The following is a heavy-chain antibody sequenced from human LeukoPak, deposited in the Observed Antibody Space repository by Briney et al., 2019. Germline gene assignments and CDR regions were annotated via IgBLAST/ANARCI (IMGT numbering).Heavy chain of an antibody. J-gene: IGHJ5*02. CDR1: GYSFINYG. Sequence: GASVKVSCKASGYSFINYGITWVRQAPGQGLEWMGWSSPYNGKTNYAQNFQGRVTMTTDTSTNTAYMELRSLRSDDTAVYYCARGGIDIVTVPVSNWFDPWGQGTLVTVSS. D-gene: IGHD2/OR15-2a*01. CDR2: SSPYNGKT. CDR3: ARGGIDIVTVPVSNWFDP. V-gene: IGHV1-18*01.